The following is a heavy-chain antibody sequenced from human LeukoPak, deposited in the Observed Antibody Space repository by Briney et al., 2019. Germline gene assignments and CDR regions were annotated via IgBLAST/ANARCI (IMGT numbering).Heavy chain of an antibody. Sequence: PGGSLRLSCAASGFTFSSAMSWVRQAPGKGLDWVSVISASGDTTYYADSVKGRFTISRDNSKNTLYLQMNSLRAEDTALYYCAKGSSGTYSRIYFDYWGQGTQVTVSS. CDR3: AKGSSGTYSRIYFDY. CDR2: ISASGDTT. J-gene: IGHJ4*02. D-gene: IGHD1-26*01. V-gene: IGHV3-23*01. CDR1: GFTFSSA.